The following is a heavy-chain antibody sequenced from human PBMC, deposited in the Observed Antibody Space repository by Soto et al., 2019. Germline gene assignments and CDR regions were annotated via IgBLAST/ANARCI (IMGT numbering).Heavy chain of an antibody. CDR1: GFSLSTSGMC. D-gene: IGHD4-17*01. V-gene: IGHV2-70*11. CDR3: ARIHYGDSVRAFDT. CDR2: IDWDDDK. J-gene: IGHJ3*02. Sequence: GSGPTLVNPTQTLTLICSFSGFSLSTSGMCVSWIRQPPGKALEWLARIDWDDDKYYSTSLKTRLTISQDTPKHQVVLTITHTDPVNTATYSCARIHYGDSVRAFDTWGQGTMVTVS.